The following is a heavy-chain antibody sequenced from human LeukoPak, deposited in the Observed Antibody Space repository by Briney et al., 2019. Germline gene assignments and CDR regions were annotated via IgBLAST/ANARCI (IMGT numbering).Heavy chain of an antibody. CDR2: IYYSGST. Sequence: PSETPSLPCTVSGGSISSYYWSWIRQPPREGLEWIGYIYYSGSTNYNPSLKSRVTISVDTSKNQFSLKLSSVTAADTAVYYCARLGRTSYWYFDLWGRGTLVTVSS. V-gene: IGHV4-59*08. CDR3: ARLGRTSYWYFDL. CDR1: GGSISSYY. J-gene: IGHJ2*01. D-gene: IGHD2-2*01.